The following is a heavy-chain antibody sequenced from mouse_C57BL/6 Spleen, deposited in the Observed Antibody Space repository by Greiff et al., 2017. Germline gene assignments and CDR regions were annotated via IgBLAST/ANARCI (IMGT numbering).Heavy chain of an antibody. J-gene: IGHJ2*01. CDR2: ISSGSSTI. Sequence: EVQLQQSGGGLVKPGGSLKLSCAASGFTFSDYGMHWVRQAPEKGLEWVAYISSGSSTIYYADTVKGRFTISRDNAKNTLFLQMTSLRSEDTAMYYCARLWDPFDYWGQGTTLTVSS. V-gene: IGHV5-17*01. D-gene: IGHD4-1*01. CDR3: ARLWDPFDY. CDR1: GFTFSDYG.